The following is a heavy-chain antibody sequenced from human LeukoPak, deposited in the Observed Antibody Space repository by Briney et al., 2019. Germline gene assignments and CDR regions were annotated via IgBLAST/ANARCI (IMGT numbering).Heavy chain of an antibody. D-gene: IGHD2-21*01. J-gene: IGHJ4*02. Sequence: PGGSLRLSCAVSGITFGSYAVNWVRQAPGKGLEWVSVISGSGGTTYYADSVKGRFTISRDNSKNTLYLQMNSLTAEDTAVYYCAKKVRGGALDYWGQGTLVTVSP. CDR1: GITFGSYA. CDR2: ISGSGGTT. V-gene: IGHV3-23*01. CDR3: AKKVRGGALDY.